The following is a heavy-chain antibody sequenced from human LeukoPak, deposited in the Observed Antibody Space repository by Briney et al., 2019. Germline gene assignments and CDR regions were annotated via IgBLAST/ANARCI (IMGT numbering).Heavy chain of an antibody. CDR3: ARRGPSYYYDSSAYMDV. V-gene: IGHV5-51*01. CDR2: IYPGDSNT. CDR1: GYSFTSYW. Sequence: AEALKISCKGSGYSFTSYWIGWVRHMPGKVQVLMGIIYPGDSNTRYSPSFQGQVTISADKSISTAYLQWSSLKASDTAMYYCARRGPSYYYDSSAYMDVWGKGTTVTVSS. D-gene: IGHD3-22*01. J-gene: IGHJ6*03.